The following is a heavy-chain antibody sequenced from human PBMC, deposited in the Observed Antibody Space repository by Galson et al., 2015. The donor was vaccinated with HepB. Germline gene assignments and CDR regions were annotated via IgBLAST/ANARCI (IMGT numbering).Heavy chain of an antibody. V-gene: IGHV3-21*01. CDR2: ISSSSSYI. CDR3: AREYCSSTSCDLDY. CDR1: GFTFSSYS. Sequence: SLRLSCAASGFTFSSYSMNWVRQAPGKGLEWVSSISSSSSYIYYADSVKGRFTISRDNAKNSLYLQMNSLRAEDTAVYYCAREYCSSTSCDLDYWGQGTLVTASS. J-gene: IGHJ4*02. D-gene: IGHD2-2*01.